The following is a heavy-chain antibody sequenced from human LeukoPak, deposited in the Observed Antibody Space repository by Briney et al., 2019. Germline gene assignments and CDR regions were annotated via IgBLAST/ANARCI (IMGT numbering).Heavy chain of an antibody. CDR1: GFSFSLYG. CDR3: ASLIPFYLDSSDYPGGY. V-gene: IGHV3-NL1*01. D-gene: IGHD3-22*01. Sequence: GGSLRLSCGASGFSFSLYGMHWVRQAPGKGLEWLSVIDKDGITNYADSVRGRFTISRDHSKNTVYLQLNSLRAEDTAVYYCASLIPFYLDSSDYPGGYWGQGTLVTVSS. J-gene: IGHJ4*02. CDR2: IDKDGIT.